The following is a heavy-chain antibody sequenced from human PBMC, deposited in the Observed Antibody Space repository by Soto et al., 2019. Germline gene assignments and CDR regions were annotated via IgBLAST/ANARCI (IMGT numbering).Heavy chain of an antibody. CDR1: GFTFSSYE. D-gene: IGHD2-21*02. J-gene: IGHJ4*02. Sequence: LSCAASGFTFSSYEMNWVRQAPGKGLEWVSYISSSGSTIYYADSVKGRFTISRDNAKNSLYLQMNSLRAEDTAVYYCARDPSYCGGDCSHPFDYWGQGTLVTVS. CDR3: ARDPSYCGGDCSHPFDY. V-gene: IGHV3-48*03. CDR2: ISSSGSTI.